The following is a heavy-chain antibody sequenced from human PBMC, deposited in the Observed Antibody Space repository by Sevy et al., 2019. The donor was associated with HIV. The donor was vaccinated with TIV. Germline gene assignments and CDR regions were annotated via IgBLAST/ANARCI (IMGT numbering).Heavy chain of an antibody. CDR3: ARNGDSGYGFFDS. D-gene: IGHD5-12*01. J-gene: IGHJ4*02. CDR2: ISYDGSNK. V-gene: IGHV3-30*04. Sequence: GGSLRLSCAASGFTFSSYAMHWVRQAPGKGLEWVAVISYDGSNKYYADSVKGRFTISRDNSKNTLYLQMNSLRAEDTDVYYCARNGDSGYGFFDSWGQGTLVPVSS. CDR1: GFTFSSYA.